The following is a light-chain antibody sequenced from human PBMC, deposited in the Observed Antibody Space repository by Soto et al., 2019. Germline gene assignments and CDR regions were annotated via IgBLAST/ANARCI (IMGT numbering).Light chain of an antibody. CDR1: QSISSW. V-gene: IGKV1-5*01. Sequence: DIQMTQSPSSLSASVGDRVTITCRASQSISSWLAWYQQKPGKAPKLLIYAASTLYGGVPSRFSGSGSGTDFALTITTLPAEDFATYYCQQLRMYPSAFGGGTK. J-gene: IGKJ4*01. CDR2: AAS. CDR3: QQLRMYPSA.